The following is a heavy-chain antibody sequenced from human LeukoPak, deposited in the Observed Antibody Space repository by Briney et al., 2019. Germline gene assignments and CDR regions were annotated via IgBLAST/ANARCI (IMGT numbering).Heavy chain of an antibody. J-gene: IGHJ5*02. CDR2: IYYSGST. CDR1: GGSISSYY. Sequence: SETLSLTCTVSGGSISSYYWSWIRQPPGKGLEWIGYIYYSGSTNYNPSLKSRVTISVDTSKNQFSLKLGSVTAADTAVYYCARGVFNRGFGEPLTLNWFDPWGQGTLVTVSS. CDR3: ARGVFNRGFGEPLTLNWFDP. V-gene: IGHV4-59*01. D-gene: IGHD3-10*01.